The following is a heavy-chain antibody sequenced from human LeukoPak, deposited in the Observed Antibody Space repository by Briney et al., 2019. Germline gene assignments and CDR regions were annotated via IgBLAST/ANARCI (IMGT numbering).Heavy chain of an antibody. Sequence: ASVKVSCKASGYTFTSYYMHWVRQAPGQGLEWMGGIIPIFGTANYAQKFQGRVTITADESTSTAYMELSSLRSEDTAVYYCARATRMVRGVIGYYYGMDVWGKGTTVTVSS. CDR2: IIPIFGTA. D-gene: IGHD3-10*01. CDR1: GYTFTSYY. J-gene: IGHJ6*04. CDR3: ARATRMVRGVIGYYYGMDV. V-gene: IGHV1-69*13.